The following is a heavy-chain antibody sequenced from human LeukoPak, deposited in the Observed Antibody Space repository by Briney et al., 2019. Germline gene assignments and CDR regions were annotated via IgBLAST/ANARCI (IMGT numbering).Heavy chain of an antibody. Sequence: GGSLRLSCAASGFTFSSYEMNWVRQAPGKGLEWVSYISSSGSTIYYADSVKGRFTISRDNAKNSLYLQMNSLRAEDTAVYYCARGDSGYCSGGSCPSYYYYYYMDVWGKGTTVTVSS. CDR1: GFTFSSYE. V-gene: IGHV3-48*03. J-gene: IGHJ6*03. CDR3: ARGDSGYCSGGSCPSYYYYYYMDV. D-gene: IGHD2-15*01. CDR2: ISSSGSTI.